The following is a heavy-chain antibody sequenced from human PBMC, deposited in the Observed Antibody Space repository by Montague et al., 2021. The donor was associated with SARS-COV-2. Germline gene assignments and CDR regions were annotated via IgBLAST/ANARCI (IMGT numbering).Heavy chain of an antibody. CDR2: IDWDDDK. Sequence: PELVKPTQTLTLTCTFSGFSLSTSGMCVSWIRQPPGKALEWLALIDWDDDKYYSTSLKTRLTISKDTSKNQVVLTMTNMDPVDTATYYCARISAWYSSGWSAFDYGGQGTLVTVSS. D-gene: IGHD6-19*01. J-gene: IGHJ4*02. CDR3: ARISAWYSSGWSAFDY. CDR1: GFSLSTSGMC. V-gene: IGHV2-70*01.